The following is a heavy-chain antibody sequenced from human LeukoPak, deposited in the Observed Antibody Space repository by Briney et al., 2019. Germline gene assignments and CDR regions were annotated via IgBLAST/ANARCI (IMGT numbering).Heavy chain of an antibody. Sequence: PGGSLRLSCAASGFTFDDYGMSWVRQAPGKGLEWVSGINWNGGSTGYADSVKGRLTISRDNAESSVYLQVNSLRVEDTAVYYCVRGDKRDFWGQGTLVTVSS. CDR1: GFTFDDYG. V-gene: IGHV3-20*04. D-gene: IGHD5-24*01. CDR2: INWNGGST. J-gene: IGHJ4*02. CDR3: VRGDKRDF.